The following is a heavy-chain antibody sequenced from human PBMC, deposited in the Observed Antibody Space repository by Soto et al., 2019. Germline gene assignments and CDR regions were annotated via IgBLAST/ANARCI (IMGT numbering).Heavy chain of an antibody. V-gene: IGHV1-18*01. J-gene: IGHJ4*02. CDR1: GYTFTNFG. CDR2: VTTDKGKT. Sequence: QVQLVQSGPEEKKPGASVKVSCKTSGYTFTNFGISWVRQAPGPGLEWMGWVTTDKGKTTYAQKFQGRVTMTRDTSTRTAYMEMRSLRSDDTAVYYCATRSPAFDYWGQGTLVTVSS. CDR3: ATRSPAFDY.